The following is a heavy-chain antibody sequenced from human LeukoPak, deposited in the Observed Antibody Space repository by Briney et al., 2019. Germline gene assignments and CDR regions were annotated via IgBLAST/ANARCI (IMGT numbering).Heavy chain of an antibody. CDR2: IYSGGST. CDR1: GFTVSSNY. D-gene: IGHD4-17*01. Sequence: GGSLRLSCAASGFTVSSNYMSWVRQAPGKGLEWVSVIYSGGSTYYADSVKGRFTISRDNSKNTLYLQMNSLRAEDTAVYCCARGPMTTVTLPEVGFDYWGQGTLVTVSS. J-gene: IGHJ4*02. V-gene: IGHV3-53*01. CDR3: ARGPMTTVTLPEVGFDY.